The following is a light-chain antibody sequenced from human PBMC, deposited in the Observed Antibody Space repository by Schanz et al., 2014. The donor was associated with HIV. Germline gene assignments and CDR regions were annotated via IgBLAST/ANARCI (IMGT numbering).Light chain of an antibody. Sequence: EIVLTQSPGSLSLSPGGRATLSCAASQRLSSSYLAWYQHKPGQAPRLLIYDASSRATGIPDRFSGSGSGTDFTLTIIRLEPEDCAVYYCHQYGSLPWTFGQGTKVEVK. V-gene: IGKV3-20*01. CDR2: DAS. CDR3: HQYGSLPWT. CDR1: QRLSSSY. J-gene: IGKJ1*01.